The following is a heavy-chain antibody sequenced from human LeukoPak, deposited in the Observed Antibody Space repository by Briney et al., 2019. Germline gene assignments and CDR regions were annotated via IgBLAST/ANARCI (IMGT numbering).Heavy chain of an antibody. V-gene: IGHV4-59*01. Sequence: SETLSLTCIVSGGSINNYYWSWVRQSPGRGLEWIGYIYYTGITNYNPSLRSRVILSVDTSKNQFSLKLRSVTAADTAVYFCARASSTSGSGYYPFDYWGQGTLVTVSS. CDR3: ARASSTSGSGYYPFDY. D-gene: IGHD3-3*01. CDR1: GGSINNYY. J-gene: IGHJ4*02. CDR2: IYYTGIT.